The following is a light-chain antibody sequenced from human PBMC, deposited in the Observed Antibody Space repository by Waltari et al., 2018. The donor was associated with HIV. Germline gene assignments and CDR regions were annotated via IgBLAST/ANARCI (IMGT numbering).Light chain of an antibody. CDR2: EVS. CDR1: SSDVGSYDL. Sequence: SCTGTSSDVGSYDLVSWYQKYPGKAPKLMIYEVSKRPSGVSNRFSGSKSGNTASLTISGLQTEDEAEYYCCSYATDRNFVFGGGTQLTVL. J-gene: IGLJ7*01. CDR3: CSYATDRNFV. V-gene: IGLV2-23*02.